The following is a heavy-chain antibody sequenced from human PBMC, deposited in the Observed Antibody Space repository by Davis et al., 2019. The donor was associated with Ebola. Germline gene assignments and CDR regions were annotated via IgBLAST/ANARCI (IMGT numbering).Heavy chain of an antibody. D-gene: IGHD4-17*01. CDR2: IYSGGST. CDR3: TTYYGDNEDV. CDR1: GFTVSSNY. J-gene: IGHJ6*02. V-gene: IGHV3-53*01. Sequence: GESLKISCAASGFTVSSNYMSWVRQAPGKGLEWVSVIYSGGSTDYADSVKGRFTISRDNSKNTLYLQMNSLKTEDTAVYYCTTYYGDNEDVWGQGTTVTVSS.